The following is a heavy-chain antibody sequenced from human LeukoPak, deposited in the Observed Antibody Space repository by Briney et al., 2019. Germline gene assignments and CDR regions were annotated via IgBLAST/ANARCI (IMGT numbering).Heavy chain of an antibody. Sequence: ASVRVSCKASGYTFTGYYMHWVRQAPGQGVEWMGWINPNSGGTNYAQKFQGRVTITRDTSISTAYMELSRLRSDDTAVYYCARDGGWGVATNYGGQGTLVTVPS. CDR1: GYTFTGYY. J-gene: IGHJ4*02. D-gene: IGHD5-12*01. CDR3: ARDGGWGVATNY. CDR2: INPNSGGT. V-gene: IGHV1-2*02.